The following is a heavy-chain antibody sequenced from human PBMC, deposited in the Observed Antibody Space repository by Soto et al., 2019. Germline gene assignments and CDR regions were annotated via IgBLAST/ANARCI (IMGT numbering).Heavy chain of an antibody. D-gene: IGHD6-6*01. J-gene: IGHJ4*02. CDR2: ISSSGDSA. V-gene: IGHV3-23*01. CDR1: GFTFGSYA. Sequence: GGSLRLSCAASGFTFGSYAMIWVRQAPGKGLVWVSTISSSGDSAYYADSVKGRFTISRDNSKNTLYLQMNSLRAEDTAVYYCAKESIAARKEAYYFDYWGQGTLVTVSS. CDR3: AKESIAARKEAYYFDY.